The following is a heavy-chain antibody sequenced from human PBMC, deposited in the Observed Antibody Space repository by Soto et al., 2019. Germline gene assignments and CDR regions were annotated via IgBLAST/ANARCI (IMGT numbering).Heavy chain of an antibody. CDR3: ARGPLRPTSGGFQH. CDR1: GYAFTGYY. V-gene: IGHV1-2*04. Sequence: ASVNVSCKASGYAFTGYYMHWVRQAPGQGLEWMGWINPNSGGTNYAQKFQGWVTMTRDTSISTAYMELSRLRSDDTAVYYCARGPLRPTSGGFQHWGQGTLVTVSS. CDR2: INPNSGGT. J-gene: IGHJ1*01. D-gene: IGHD4-17*01.